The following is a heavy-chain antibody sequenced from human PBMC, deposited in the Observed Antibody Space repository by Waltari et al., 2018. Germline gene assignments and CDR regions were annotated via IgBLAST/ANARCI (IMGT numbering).Heavy chain of an antibody. CDR2: IYYSGST. CDR1: GGSISSSRYY. Sequence: QLQLQESGPGLVKPSETLSLTCTVSGGSISSSRYYWGWTRQPPGKGLEWIGSIYYSGSTYYNPSLKSRVTISVDTSKNQFSLKLSSVTAADTAVYYCASLQRRATRAGYWGQGTLVTVSS. CDR3: ASLQRRATRAGY. V-gene: IGHV4-39*07. J-gene: IGHJ4*02. D-gene: IGHD5-12*01.